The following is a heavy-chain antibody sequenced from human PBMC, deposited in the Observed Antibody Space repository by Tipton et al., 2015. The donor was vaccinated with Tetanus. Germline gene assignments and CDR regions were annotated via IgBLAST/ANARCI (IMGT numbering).Heavy chain of an antibody. V-gene: IGHV3-23*01. CDR1: GFTFSSFA. D-gene: IGHD3-22*01. CDR3: AKARGAESSGEYSVYFDY. J-gene: IGHJ4*02. Sequence: SLRLSCAASGFTFSSFAMSWVRQAPGKGLEWVSSVRGSGDNTHYADSVKGRFTISRDNSKNTLYLQMNSLRAEDRAIYYCAKARGAESSGEYSVYFDYWGQGTLVTVSS. CDR2: VRGSGDNT.